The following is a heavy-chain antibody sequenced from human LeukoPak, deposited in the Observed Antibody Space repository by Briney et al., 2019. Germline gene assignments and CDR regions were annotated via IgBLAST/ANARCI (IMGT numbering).Heavy chain of an antibody. D-gene: IGHD3-16*02. CDR3: ARMIGLGEVSPYFDY. CDR2: IYPRDSDI. Sequence: GESLKISCKGSGDSFTTYWIAWVRQMPGKGLEWMGIIYPRDSDIRYSPPFQGQVTISADKSISTAYLQWNSLKASDTAMYYCARMIGLGEVSPYFDYWGQGSLVTVSS. CDR1: GDSFTTYW. V-gene: IGHV5-51*01. J-gene: IGHJ4*02.